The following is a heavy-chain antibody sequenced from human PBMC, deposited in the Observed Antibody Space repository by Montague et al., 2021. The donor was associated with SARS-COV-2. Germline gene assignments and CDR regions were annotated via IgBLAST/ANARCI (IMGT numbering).Heavy chain of an antibody. V-gene: IGHV4-38-2*01. CDR2: VYHSGYT. Sequence: SETLSLTCSVSGFSISSGFYWPWIRQSPGKGPEWIGTVYHSGYTHYNPSLKCRVTVSIDTSKNQFSLTVTSVTAADTAVYFCARRGYTGSDYFDYWGQGTLVTVSS. D-gene: IGHD5-12*01. CDR1: GFSISSGFY. CDR3: ARRGYTGSDYFDY. J-gene: IGHJ4*02.